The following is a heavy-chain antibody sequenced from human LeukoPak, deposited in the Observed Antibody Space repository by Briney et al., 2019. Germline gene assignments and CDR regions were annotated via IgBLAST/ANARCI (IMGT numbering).Heavy chain of an antibody. D-gene: IGHD2-2*01. CDR2: INPNSGDT. V-gene: IGHV1-2*06. J-gene: IGHJ4*02. CDR1: GYTFTNYG. Sequence: ASVKVSCKASGYTFTNYGMNWVRQAPGQGLEWMGRINPNSGDTIYAQKFQGRVTMTRDTSISTAYMELSRLRSDDTAVYYCARDYCSSTSCLFDYWGQGTLVTVSS. CDR3: ARDYCSSTSCLFDY.